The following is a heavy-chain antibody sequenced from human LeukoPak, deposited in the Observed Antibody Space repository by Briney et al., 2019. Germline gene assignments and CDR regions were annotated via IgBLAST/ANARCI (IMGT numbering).Heavy chain of an antibody. V-gene: IGHV3-74*01. CDR2: LNSDGSST. CDR1: GFTFSSYW. J-gene: IGHJ4*02. Sequence: GGSLRLSCAASGFTFSSYWMHWVRQAPGKGLVWVTRLNSDGSSTSYADSVKGRFTISRDNAKNTLYLQMNSLRAEDTAVYYCARSSRGDAINFDYWGQGTLVTVSS. CDR3: ARSSRGDAINFDY. D-gene: IGHD2-21*02.